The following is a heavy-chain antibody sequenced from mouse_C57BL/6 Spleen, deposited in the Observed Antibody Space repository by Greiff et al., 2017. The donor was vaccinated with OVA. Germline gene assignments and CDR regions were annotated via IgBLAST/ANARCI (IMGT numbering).Heavy chain of an antibody. CDR3: ASGDYYGSSYEAMDY. Sequence: EVQLVESGPELVKPGASVKISCKASGYSFTDYNMNWVKQSNGKSLEWIGVINPNYGTTSYNQKFKGKATLTVDQSSSTAYMQLNSLTSEDSAVYYCASGDYYGSSYEAMDYWGQGTSVTVSS. V-gene: IGHV1-39*01. CDR2: INPNYGTT. J-gene: IGHJ4*01. CDR1: GYSFTDYN. D-gene: IGHD1-1*01.